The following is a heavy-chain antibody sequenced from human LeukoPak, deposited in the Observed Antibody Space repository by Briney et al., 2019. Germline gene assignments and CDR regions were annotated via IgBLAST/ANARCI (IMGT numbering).Heavy chain of an antibody. CDR1: GGSISSGGYY. CDR3: ASDLGYCSSTSCRYFDP. J-gene: IGHJ5*02. D-gene: IGHD2-2*01. Sequence: SETLSLTCTVSGGSISSGGYYWSWIRQPPGKGLEWIGYISHSGSTYYNPSLRSRVTISVDRSKNQFSLKLSSVTASDTAVYYCASDLGYCSSTSCRYFDPWGQGTLVTVSS. CDR2: ISHSGST. V-gene: IGHV4-30-2*01.